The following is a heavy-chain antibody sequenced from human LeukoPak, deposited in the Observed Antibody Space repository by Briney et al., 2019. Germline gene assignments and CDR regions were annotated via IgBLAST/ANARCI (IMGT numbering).Heavy chain of an antibody. Sequence: SQTLSLACTVSGGSISSGDYYWSWIRQPPGKGLEWIGYIYYSGSTYYNPSLKSRVTISVDTSKNQFSLKLSSVTAADTAVYYCASGGTYGYSYGPLDYWGQGTLVTVSS. CDR2: IYYSGST. CDR3: ASGGTYGYSYGPLDY. CDR1: GGSISSGDYY. J-gene: IGHJ4*02. D-gene: IGHD5-18*01. V-gene: IGHV4-30-4*01.